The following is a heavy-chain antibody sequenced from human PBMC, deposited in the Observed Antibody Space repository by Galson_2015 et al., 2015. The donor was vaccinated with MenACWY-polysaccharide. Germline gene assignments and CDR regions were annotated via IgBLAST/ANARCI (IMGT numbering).Heavy chain of an antibody. Sequence: SLRLSCAASGLTFSRYGIHWVRQVPGKGLERVAFIQNDGSERYYADSVKGRFTISRDNSKNTLSLQMNSLSTEDTAVYYCAKDWGTYYSPINSWGQGTLVTVSS. CDR1: GLTFSRYG. CDR3: AKDWGTYYSPINS. J-gene: IGHJ4*02. D-gene: IGHD1-26*01. CDR2: IQNDGSER. V-gene: IGHV3-30*02.